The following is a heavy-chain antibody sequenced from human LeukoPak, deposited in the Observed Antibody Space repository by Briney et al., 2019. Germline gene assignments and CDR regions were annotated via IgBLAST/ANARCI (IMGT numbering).Heavy chain of an antibody. D-gene: IGHD2-2*01. V-gene: IGHV3-64*01. CDR3: AKDQSVVPACFDY. CDR2: ISSNGGST. Sequence: GGSLRLSCAASGFTFSSYAMHWVRQAPGKGLEYVSAISSNGGSTYYANSVKGRFTISRDNSKNTLYLQMNSLRAEDTAVYYCAKDQSVVPACFDYWGQGTLVTVSS. CDR1: GFTFSSYA. J-gene: IGHJ4*02.